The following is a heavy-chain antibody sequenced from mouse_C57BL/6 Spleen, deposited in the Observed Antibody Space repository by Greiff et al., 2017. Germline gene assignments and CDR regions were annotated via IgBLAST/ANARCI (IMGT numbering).Heavy chain of an antibody. Sequence: EVKLQESGEGLVKPGGSLKLSCAASGFTFSSYAMSWVRQTPEKRLEWVAYISSGGDYIYYADTVKGRFTISRDNARNTLYLQMSSLKSEDTAMYYCTREDGNDYYAMDYWGQGTSVTVSS. J-gene: IGHJ4*01. V-gene: IGHV5-9-1*02. D-gene: IGHD2-1*01. CDR1: GFTFSSYA. CDR2: ISSGGDYI. CDR3: TREDGNDYYAMDY.